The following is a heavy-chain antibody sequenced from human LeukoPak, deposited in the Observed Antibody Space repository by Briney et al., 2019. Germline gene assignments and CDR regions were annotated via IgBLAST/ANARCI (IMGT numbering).Heavy chain of an antibody. CDR1: GYTFTGYY. CDR2: INPNSGGT. V-gene: IGHV1-2*06. D-gene: IGHD6-13*01. Sequence: ASVKVSCKASGYTFTGYYMHWVRQAPGQGLEWMGRINPNSGGTNYAQKFQGRVTMTRDTSISTAYMELSRLRSDDTAVYYCARAWPLYSSIWYVNWFDPWRQGTLVTVSS. CDR3: ARAWPLYSSIWYVNWFDP. J-gene: IGHJ5*02.